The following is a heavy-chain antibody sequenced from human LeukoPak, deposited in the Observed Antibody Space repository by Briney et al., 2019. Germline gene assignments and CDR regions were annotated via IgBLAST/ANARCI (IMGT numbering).Heavy chain of an antibody. Sequence: ASVKVSCEASGYTFTGYYMHWVRQAPGQGLEWMGWINPNSGGTNYAQKFQGRVTMTRDTSISTAYLELSRLRSDDTAVYYCARVDYDILTGYHMDVWGKGTTVTISS. CDR2: INPNSGGT. CDR1: GYTFTGYY. D-gene: IGHD3-9*01. J-gene: IGHJ6*03. V-gene: IGHV1-2*02. CDR3: ARVDYDILTGYHMDV.